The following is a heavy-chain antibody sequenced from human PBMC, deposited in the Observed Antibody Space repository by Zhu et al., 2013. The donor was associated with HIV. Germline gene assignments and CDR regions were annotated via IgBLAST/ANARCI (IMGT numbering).Heavy chain of an antibody. J-gene: IGHJ4*02. D-gene: IGHD2-15*01. CDR2: INPNSGGT. CDR3: ARALYCSGGSCYSGFDY. CDR1: GYTFTGYY. Sequence: QVQLVQSGAEVKKPGASVKVSCKASGYTFTGYYMHWVRQAPGQGLEWMGWINPNSGGTNYAQKFQGRVTMTRDTSISTAYMELSRLRSDDTAVYYCARALYCSGGSCYSGFDYWGQGTLVTVSS. V-gene: IGHV1-2*02.